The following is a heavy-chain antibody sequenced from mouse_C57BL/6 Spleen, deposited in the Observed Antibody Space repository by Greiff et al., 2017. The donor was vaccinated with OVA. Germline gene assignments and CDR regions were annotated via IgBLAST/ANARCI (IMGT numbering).Heavy chain of an antibody. CDR3: ARSYYYGRGYFDV. D-gene: IGHD1-1*01. CDR2: ISSGSSTI. V-gene: IGHV5-17*01. CDR1: GFTFSDYG. Sequence: EVKLVESGGGLVKPGGSLKLSCAASGFTFSDYGMHWVRQAPEKGLEWVAYISSGSSTIYYADTVKGRFTISRDNAKNTLFLQMTSLRSEDTAMYYCARSYYYGRGYFDVWGTGTTVTVSS. J-gene: IGHJ1*03.